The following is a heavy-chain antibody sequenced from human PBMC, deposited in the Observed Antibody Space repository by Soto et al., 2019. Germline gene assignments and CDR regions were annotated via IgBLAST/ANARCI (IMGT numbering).Heavy chain of an antibody. CDR3: AKDRYGDYGGIDY. CDR2: ITGSGGST. CDR1: GFTFNNYA. J-gene: IGHJ4*02. V-gene: IGHV3-23*01. Sequence: GGSLRVSCEASGFTFNNYAMSWVRQAPGKGLEWVSVITGSGGSTYYADSVKGRFTISRDTSKNTLFLQMNSLRAEDTAVYYCAKDRYGDYGGIDYWGQGTMVTVSS. D-gene: IGHD4-17*01.